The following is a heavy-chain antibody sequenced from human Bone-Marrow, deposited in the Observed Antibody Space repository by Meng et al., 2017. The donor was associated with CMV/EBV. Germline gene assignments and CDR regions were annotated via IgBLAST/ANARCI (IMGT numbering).Heavy chain of an antibody. CDR3: ARGRVGGFTIFGVVKEYYFDY. CDR1: GGSISSSNW. Sequence: SEPLSLTCAVSGGSISSSNWWSWVRQPPGKGLEWIGEINHSGSTNYNPSLKSRVTISVDTSKNQFSLKLSSVTAADTAVYYCARGRVGGFTIFGVVKEYYFDYWGQGTLVTVSS. D-gene: IGHD3-3*01. J-gene: IGHJ4*02. V-gene: IGHV4-4*02. CDR2: INHSGST.